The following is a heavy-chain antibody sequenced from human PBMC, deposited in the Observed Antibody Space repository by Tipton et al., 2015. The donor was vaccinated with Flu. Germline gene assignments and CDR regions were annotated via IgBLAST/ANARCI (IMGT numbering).Heavy chain of an antibody. J-gene: IGHJ3*02. CDR2: IYYSGST. CDR3: ARDPIGGVTDKDAFDI. Sequence: TLFLTCTVSGGSISSSSYYWGWIRQPPGKGLEWIGSIYYSGSTYYNPSLKSRVTISVDTSKNQFSLKLSSVTAADTAVYYCARDPIGGVTDKDAFDIWGQGTMVTVSS. V-gene: IGHV4-39*07. CDR1: GGSISSSSYY. D-gene: IGHD2-21*02.